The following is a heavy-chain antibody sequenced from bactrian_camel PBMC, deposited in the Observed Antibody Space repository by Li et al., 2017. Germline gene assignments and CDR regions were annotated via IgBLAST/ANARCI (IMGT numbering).Heavy chain of an antibody. CDR2: IASTDIT. J-gene: IGHJ4*01. Sequence: HVQLVESGGGSVQAGGSLRLSCAVSGYTDRRYCMGWLRQAPGKERERVARIASTDITNYEDSVKGRFTVSRDKNTFYLQMNSLKLEDTAMYYCAAGSRVGVGGWCEYAYWGQGTQVTVS. V-gene: IGHV3S53*01. CDR3: AAGSRVGVGGWCEYAY. D-gene: IGHD3*01. CDR1: GYTDRRYC.